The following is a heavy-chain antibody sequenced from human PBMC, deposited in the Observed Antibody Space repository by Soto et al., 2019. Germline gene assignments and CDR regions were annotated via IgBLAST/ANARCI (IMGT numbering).Heavy chain of an antibody. CDR3: ARDALGDIVVVVAATPGAVNRNGMDV. J-gene: IGHJ6*02. V-gene: IGHV4-38-2*02. D-gene: IGHD2-15*01. CDR2: IYHSGST. Sequence: TLSLTCAVSGYSISSGYYWGWIRQPPGKGLEWIGSIYHSGSTYYNPSLKSRVTISVDTSKNQFSLKLSSVTAAGTAVYYCARDALGDIVVVVAATPGAVNRNGMDVWGQGTTVTVSS. CDR1: GYSISSGYY.